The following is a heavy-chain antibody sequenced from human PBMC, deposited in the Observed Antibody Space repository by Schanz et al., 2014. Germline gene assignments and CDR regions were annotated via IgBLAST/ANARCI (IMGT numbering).Heavy chain of an antibody. J-gene: IGHJ4*02. CDR1: GFTFSRYW. CDR2: IKQDGSAK. CDR3: AKGQLLSYYFDY. V-gene: IGHV3-7*03. D-gene: IGHD2-21*01. Sequence: EVQLVESGGGLVQPGGSLRLCCVASGFTFSRYWMTWVRQAPGKGLEWVANIKQDGSAKNYVDSVKGRFTISRDNSKNTLYLQMNSLRAEDTAVYYCAKGQLLSYYFDYWGQGTLVTVSS.